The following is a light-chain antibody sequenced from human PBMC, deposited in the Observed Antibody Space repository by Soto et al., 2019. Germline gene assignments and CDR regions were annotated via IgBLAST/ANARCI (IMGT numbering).Light chain of an antibody. CDR3: QQYGGSPMT. V-gene: IGKV3-11*01. Sequence: IVWTQSPATLSLSPGERSALSCMASQSISTYLAWYRQKPGQAPSLFIYYASNRAAGIPARFSGSGSGTDFTLTISRLEPEDFAVYYCQQYGGSPMTVGPGTEVEIK. J-gene: IGKJ1*01. CDR1: QSISTY. CDR2: YAS.